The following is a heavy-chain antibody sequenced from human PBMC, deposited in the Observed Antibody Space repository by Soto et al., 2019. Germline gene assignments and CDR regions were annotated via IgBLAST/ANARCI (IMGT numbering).Heavy chain of an antibody. CDR1: GYSFSSYW. Sequence: PGEALKISCKGSGYSFSSYWIGWVRQMPGKGLEWMGIIYPGDSDTRYSPSFQGQVTISADKSISTAYLQWSSLKASDTAMYYCARGMGYYYYGMDVWGQGTTVTVSS. J-gene: IGHJ6*02. CDR3: ARGMGYYYYGMDV. V-gene: IGHV5-51*01. CDR2: IYPGDSDT.